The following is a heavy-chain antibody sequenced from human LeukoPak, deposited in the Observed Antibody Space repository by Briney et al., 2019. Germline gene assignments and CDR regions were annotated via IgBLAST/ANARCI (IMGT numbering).Heavy chain of an antibody. Sequence: ASVKVSCKASGYTFISYDINWVRQATGQGLEWMGWMNPNSGNTDYAEKFQGRVTMTSNTSISTAYMELRSLRSDDTAVYYCARVGRYDILTGYPQDYWGQGTLVTVSS. D-gene: IGHD3-9*01. J-gene: IGHJ4*02. CDR2: MNPNSGNT. CDR3: ARVGRYDILTGYPQDY. CDR1: GYTFISYD. V-gene: IGHV1-8*01.